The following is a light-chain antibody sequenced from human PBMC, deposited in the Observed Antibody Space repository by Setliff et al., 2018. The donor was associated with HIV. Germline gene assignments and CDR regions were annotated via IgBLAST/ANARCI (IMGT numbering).Light chain of an antibody. J-gene: IGLJ1*01. CDR2: DVS. CDR3: SSYTSSSTLV. V-gene: IGLV2-14*01. CDR1: SNDVGAYNT. Sequence: SALTQPASVSGSPGQSITISCTGTSNDVGAYNTVYWYQQHPGEAPKLMIYDVSTRPSGVSNRFSGSKSGNTASLTISGLQTEDEADYYCSSYTSSSTLVFGTGTKVT.